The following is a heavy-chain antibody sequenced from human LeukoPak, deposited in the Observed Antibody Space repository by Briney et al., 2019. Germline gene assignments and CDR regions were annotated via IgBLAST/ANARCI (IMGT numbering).Heavy chain of an antibody. V-gene: IGHV4-59*01. CDR2: IYYSGST. D-gene: IGHD2-15*01. CDR1: GGSISNYY. J-gene: IGHJ5*02. Sequence: SETLSLTCTVSGGSISNYYWSWIRQPPGKGLEWIGFIYYSGSTNYNPSLKSRVTISVDTSKNQFSLKVRSVTAADTAVHYCAKERPTWCSGGSCYSGWFDPWGQGTLVTVSS. CDR3: AKERPTWCSGGSCYSGWFDP.